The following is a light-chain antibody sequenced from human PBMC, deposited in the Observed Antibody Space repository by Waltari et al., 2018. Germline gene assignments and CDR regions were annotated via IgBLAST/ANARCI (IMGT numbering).Light chain of an antibody. CDR2: DTS. CDR1: HSIANY. CDR3: QQRSNWPLT. Sequence: EIVLTQSPATLSLSPGERATLSCRASHSIANYFAWYQQRPGQAPRLLIYDTSNRATGIPARFSGSGYETDFTLTINSLEPEDFGVYYCQQRSNWPLTFGGGTKVEIK. V-gene: IGKV3-11*01. J-gene: IGKJ4*01.